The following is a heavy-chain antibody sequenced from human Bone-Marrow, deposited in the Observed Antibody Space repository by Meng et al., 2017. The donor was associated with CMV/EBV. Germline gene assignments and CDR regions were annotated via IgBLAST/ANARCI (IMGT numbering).Heavy chain of an antibody. J-gene: IGHJ4*02. CDR1: GFTFSDYY. V-gene: IGHV3-15*01. CDR3: TRETRVVVVVAATFDY. Sequence: GESLKISCAASGFTFSDYYMSWVRQAPGKGLEWVGRIKSKTDGGTTDYAAPVKGRFTISRDDSKNTLYLQMNSLKTEDTAVYYCTRETRVVVVVAATFDYWGQGTRVTGSS. CDR2: IKSKTDGGTT. D-gene: IGHD2-15*01.